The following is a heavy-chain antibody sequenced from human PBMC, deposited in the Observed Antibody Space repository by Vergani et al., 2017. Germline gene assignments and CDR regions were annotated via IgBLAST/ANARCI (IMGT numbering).Heavy chain of an antibody. Sequence: QLQLQESGPGLVKPSETLSLTCTVSGGSISSSSYYWGWIRQPPGKGLEWIGSIYYSGSTYYNPSLKSRVTISVDTSKNQFSLKLSSVTAADTAVYYCARGGNIVVVPAAIRRGRNWYFDLWGRGTLVTVSS. CDR1: GGSISSSSYY. D-gene: IGHD2-2*02. CDR3: ARGGNIVVVPAAIRRGRNWYFDL. V-gene: IGHV4-39*01. J-gene: IGHJ2*01. CDR2: IYYSGST.